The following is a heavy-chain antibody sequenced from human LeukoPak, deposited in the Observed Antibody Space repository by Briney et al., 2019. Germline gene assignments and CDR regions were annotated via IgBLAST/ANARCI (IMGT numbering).Heavy chain of an antibody. J-gene: IGHJ4*02. CDR1: GFTFSGSA. Sequence: GGSLRLSGAASGFTFSGSAMHWVRQASGKGLEWVGRIRSKANSYATAYAASVKGRFTISRDDSKNTAYLQMNSLKTEDTAVYYCTRRGSSGYLDYWGQGTLVTVSS. V-gene: IGHV3-73*01. CDR2: IRSKANSYAT. D-gene: IGHD3-22*01. CDR3: TRRGSSGYLDY.